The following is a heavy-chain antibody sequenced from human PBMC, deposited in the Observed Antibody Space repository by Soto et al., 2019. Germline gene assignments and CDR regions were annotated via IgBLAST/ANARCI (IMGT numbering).Heavy chain of an antibody. CDR2: IYWDDDK. D-gene: IGHD3-10*01. CDR1: GFSLSTSGVG. J-gene: IGHJ4*02. V-gene: IGHV2-5*02. CDR3: FTMVRGVRVPNYFDY. Sequence: QITLKESGPTLVKPTQTLTLTCTFSGFSLSTSGVGVGWIRQPPGKALEWLALIYWDDDKRYSPSLKRRLTITKDTSKNQVVLTMTNMDPVDTATYYCFTMVRGVRVPNYFDYWGQGTLVTVSS.